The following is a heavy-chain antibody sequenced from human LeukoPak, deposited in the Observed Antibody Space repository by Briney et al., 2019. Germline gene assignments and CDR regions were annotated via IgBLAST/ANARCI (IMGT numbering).Heavy chain of an antibody. D-gene: IGHD5-18*01. CDR1: GYRFTSYW. CDR2: IYPGDSDT. CDR3: ARGDRGMVPDY. J-gene: IGHJ4*02. V-gene: IGHV5-51*01. Sequence: GESLKISCKGSGYRFTSYWIGWVRQMPGKGLEWMGIIYPGDSDTRYSPSFQGQVTISADKSITTAYLQRRSLKASDTAMYYCARGDRGMVPDYWGQGTLVTVSS.